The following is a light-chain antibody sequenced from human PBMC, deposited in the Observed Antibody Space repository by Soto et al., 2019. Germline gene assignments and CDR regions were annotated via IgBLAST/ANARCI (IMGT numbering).Light chain of an antibody. V-gene: IGKV3-15*01. CDR2: GAS. CDR3: QQYTNCPPLT. J-gene: IGKJ4*01. Sequence: EIVMTQSPATLSVSPGERATLSCRASQSGSSTLAWYQQKPGQAPRLLIYGASTRASGIPARFSGSGSGTEFTLTISSLQSEDFAVHYCQQYTNCPPLTFCGGTKLEIK. CDR1: QSGSST.